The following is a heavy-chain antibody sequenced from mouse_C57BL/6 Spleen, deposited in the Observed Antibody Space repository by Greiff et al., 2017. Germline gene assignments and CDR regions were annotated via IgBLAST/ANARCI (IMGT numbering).Heavy chain of an antibody. D-gene: IGHD4-1*01. CDR2: IDPNSGGT. CDR3: AREANWDGGYFDV. V-gene: IGHV1-72*01. J-gene: IGHJ1*03. CDR1: GYTFTSYW. Sequence: QVHLKQPGAELVKPGASVKLSCKASGYTFTSYWMHWVKQRPGRGLEWIGRIDPNSGGTKYNEKFKSKATLTVDKPSSTAYMQLSSLTSEDSAVYYCAREANWDGGYFDVWGTGTTVTVSS.